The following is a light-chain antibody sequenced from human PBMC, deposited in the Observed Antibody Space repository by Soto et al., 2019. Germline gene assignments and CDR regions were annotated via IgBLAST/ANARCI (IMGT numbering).Light chain of an antibody. J-gene: IGKJ4*01. CDR1: RSVGDY. V-gene: IGKV3-20*01. CDR2: GAS. CDR3: QQYGSSPHT. Sequence: EIVLAQSPGTLSLSPGERATLSCRASRSVGDYLAWYQQSPGLAPRLLVYGASSRATGIPARFSGSGSGTDFTLTISSLEPDDFAVYYCQQYGSSPHTFGGGTKVDI.